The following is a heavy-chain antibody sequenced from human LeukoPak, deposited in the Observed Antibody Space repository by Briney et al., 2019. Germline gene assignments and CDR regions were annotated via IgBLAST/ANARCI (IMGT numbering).Heavy chain of an antibody. J-gene: IGHJ4*02. D-gene: IGHD1-14*01. V-gene: IGHV3-30*03. CDR3: ASRVTGDFDY. CDR1: GFTFSSYG. Sequence: GRSLRLSCAASGFTFSSYGMHWVRQAPGKGLEWVAVISYDGSNKYYADSVKGRFTISRDNSENTLYLQMNSLRAEDTAVYYCASRVTGDFDYWGQGTLVTVSS. CDR2: ISYDGSNK.